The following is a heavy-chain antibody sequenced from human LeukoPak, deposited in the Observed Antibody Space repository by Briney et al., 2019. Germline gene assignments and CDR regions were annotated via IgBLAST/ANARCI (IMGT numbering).Heavy chain of an antibody. Sequence: GESLKISCKGSGYSFTSYWIGWVRQMPGKGLEWMGIIYPGDSDTRYSPSFQGQVIISADKSISTAYLQWSSLKASDTAMYYCAVAYCGGDCYSGYYYGMDVWGQGTTVTVSS. CDR2: IYPGDSDT. CDR3: AVAYCGGDCYSGYYYGMDV. D-gene: IGHD2-21*02. J-gene: IGHJ6*02. CDR1: GYSFTSYW. V-gene: IGHV5-51*01.